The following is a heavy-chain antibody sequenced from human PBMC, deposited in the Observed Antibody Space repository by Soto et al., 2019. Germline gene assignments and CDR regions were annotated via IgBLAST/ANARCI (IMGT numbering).Heavy chain of an antibody. J-gene: IGHJ6*02. V-gene: IGHV5-51*01. D-gene: IGHD3-9*01. CDR3: ARLGFEDDTSTPYYNVLHYYGVDV. CDR2: IYPGDSDT. CDR1: GYSFTSYW. Sequence: GESLKISCKGSGYSFTSYWIGWVRQMPGKGLEWMGIIYPGDSDTRYSPSFQGQVTISADKSISTAYLQWSTLKASDTAKYYCARLGFEDDTSTPYYNVLHYYGVDVWGQGTSVTVS.